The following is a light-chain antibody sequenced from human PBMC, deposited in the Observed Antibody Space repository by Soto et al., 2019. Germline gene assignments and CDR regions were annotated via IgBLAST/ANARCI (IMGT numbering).Light chain of an antibody. CDR3: HQTYANPWT. V-gene: IGKV1-39*01. CDR2: AAS. J-gene: IGKJ1*01. CDR1: QSISTY. Sequence: DIQMTQSPSSLSASVGDRVSITCRASQSISTYVNWYQQKPGMAPKVLIYAASRLQSGVPSRFSGSGSGTDFTLTISSLQPEDFATYYCHQTYANPWTFGQGTKVEIK.